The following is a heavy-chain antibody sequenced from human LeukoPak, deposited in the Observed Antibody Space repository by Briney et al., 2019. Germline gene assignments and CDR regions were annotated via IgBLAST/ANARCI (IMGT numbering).Heavy chain of an antibody. CDR1: GFTFGRFA. Sequence: PEGSLRLSCAVSGFTFGRFAMNWVRQAPGKGLEWVSIISNSGTITSYADSVKGRFTISRDNSKNTVYRQMNSLRAEDTALYYCTTESFHYWGQGSLVAVSS. J-gene: IGHJ4*02. D-gene: IGHD3-10*01. CDR2: ISNSGTIT. V-gene: IGHV3-23*01. CDR3: TTESFHY.